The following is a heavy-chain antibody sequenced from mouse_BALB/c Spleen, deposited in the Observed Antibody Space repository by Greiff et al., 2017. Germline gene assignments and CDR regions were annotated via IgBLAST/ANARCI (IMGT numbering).Heavy chain of an antibody. CDR3: ARRNYYGSSYVGYFDY. J-gene: IGHJ2*01. D-gene: IGHD1-1*01. V-gene: IGHV8-12*01. CDR2: IYWDDDK. CDR1: GFSLSTSGMG. Sequence: QVQLKESGPGILQPSQTLSLTCSFSGFSLSTSGMGVSWIRQPSGKGLEWLAHIYWDDDKRYNPSLKSRLTISKDTSRNQVFLKITSVDTADTATYYCARRNYYGSSYVGYFDYWGQGTTLTVSS.